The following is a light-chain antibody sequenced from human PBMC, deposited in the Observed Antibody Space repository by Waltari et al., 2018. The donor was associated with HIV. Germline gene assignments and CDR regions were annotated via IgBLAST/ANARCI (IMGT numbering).Light chain of an antibody. V-gene: IGKV1-13*02. CDR2: AAS. J-gene: IGKJ1*01. Sequence: AIQLTQSPSSLSVSITDRVTITCRASQGIKSALAWYQQKPGQPPKLLIYAASRLQSGVPSRFTGSGSGTDFTLTSSSLQPEDFATYYCQQFNSYPWTFGQGTKVEVK. CDR3: QQFNSYPWT. CDR1: QGIKSA.